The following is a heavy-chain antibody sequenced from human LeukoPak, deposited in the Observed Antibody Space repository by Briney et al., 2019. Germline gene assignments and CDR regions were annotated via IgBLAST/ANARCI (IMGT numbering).Heavy chain of an antibody. D-gene: IGHD6-13*01. CDR2: INHSGSN. CDR1: GGSFSGYY. Sequence: SETLSLTCAVYGGSFSGYYWSWIRQPPGKGLEWIGEINHSGSNNYNPSLKSRVTISVDTSKNQFSLKLSSVTAADTAVYYCASYSSSGNYFDYWGRGTLVTVSS. V-gene: IGHV4-34*01. J-gene: IGHJ4*02. CDR3: ASYSSSGNYFDY.